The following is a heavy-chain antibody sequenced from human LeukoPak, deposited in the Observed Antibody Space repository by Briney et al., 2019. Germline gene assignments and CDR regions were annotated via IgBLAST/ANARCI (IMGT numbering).Heavy chain of an antibody. CDR3: AKVRQEDPPGGLLDNAFDI. J-gene: IGHJ3*02. CDR2: ISGSGGST. CDR1: GFTFSSYA. Sequence: GGSLRLSCAASGFTFSSYAMSWVRQAPGKGLEWVSAISGSGGSTYYADSVKGRFTISRDNSKNTLYLQMNSLRAEDTAVYYCAKVRQEDPPGGLLDNAFDIWGQGTMVTVSS. D-gene: IGHD1-26*01. V-gene: IGHV3-23*01.